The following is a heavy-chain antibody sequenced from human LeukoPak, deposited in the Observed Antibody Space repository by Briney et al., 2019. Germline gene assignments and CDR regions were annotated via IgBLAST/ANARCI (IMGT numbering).Heavy chain of an antibody. CDR3: AREGPKDYYDSSGPLDY. V-gene: IGHV4-39*07. D-gene: IGHD3-22*01. CDR2: IYYSGST. CDR1: GGSISSSSYY. Sequence: SETLSLTCTVSGGSISSSSYYWGWIRQPPGKGLEWIGSIYYSGSTYYNPSLKSRVTISVDTSKNQFSLKLSSVTAADTAVYYCAREGPKDYYDSSGPLDYWGQGTLVTVSS. J-gene: IGHJ4*02.